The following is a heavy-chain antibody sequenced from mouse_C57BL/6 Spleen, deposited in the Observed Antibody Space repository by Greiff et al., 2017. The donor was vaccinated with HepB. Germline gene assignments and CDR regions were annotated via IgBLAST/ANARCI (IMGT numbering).Heavy chain of an antibody. CDR3: ARGGTTVVATDFDV. D-gene: IGHD1-1*01. CDR1: GYTFTSYW. V-gene: IGHV1-69*01. CDR2: IDPSDSYT. J-gene: IGHJ1*03. Sequence: QVHVKQPGAELVMPGASVKLSCKASGYTFTSYWMHWVKQRPGQGLEWIGEIDPSDSYTNYNQKFKGKSTLTVDKSSSTAYMQLSSLTSEDSAVYYCARGGTTVVATDFDVWGTGTTVTVSS.